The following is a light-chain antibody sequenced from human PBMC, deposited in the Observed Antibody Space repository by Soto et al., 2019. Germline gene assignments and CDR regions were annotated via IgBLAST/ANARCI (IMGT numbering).Light chain of an antibody. Sequence: DIQMTQSPSTLSASVGDRVTITCRASQYIHNYLAWYQQKPGEAPKLLIYEAANVESGVPSRFSGSGTGTEFTLTLSSLQPDDFATYYCQQSNNYPWTFGQGTRVEI. CDR3: QQSNNYPWT. CDR1: QYIHNY. CDR2: EAA. V-gene: IGKV1-5*03. J-gene: IGKJ1*01.